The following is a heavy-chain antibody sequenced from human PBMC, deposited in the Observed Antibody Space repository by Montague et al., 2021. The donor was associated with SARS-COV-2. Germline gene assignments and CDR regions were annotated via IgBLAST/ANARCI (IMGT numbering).Heavy chain of an antibody. D-gene: IGHD1-14*01. Sequence: CAISGDSVSSNIAAWNWIRQSPSRGLEWLGRTYYRSKWYNYYAVSVRSRITISPDTSKNQFSLQLNSVTPEDTAVYYCTQERGPGRTTWHYFDYWGQGTLVTVSS. CDR1: GDSVSSNIAA. V-gene: IGHV6-1*01. CDR3: TQERGPGRTTWHYFDY. J-gene: IGHJ4*02. CDR2: TYYRSKWYN.